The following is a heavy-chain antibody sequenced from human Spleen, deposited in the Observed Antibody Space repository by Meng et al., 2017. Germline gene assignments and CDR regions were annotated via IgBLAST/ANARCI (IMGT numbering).Heavy chain of an antibody. CDR1: GGSQRSFDQ. D-gene: IGHD6-19*01. CDR3: ASWIYSCGWQ. J-gene: IGHJ4*02. CDR2: IFHGGDS. V-gene: IGHV4/OR15-8*02. Sequence: VQLQESGPGLVEPSQHLSLTCVVSGGSQRSFDQGSWVPQPPWRGGGKFGEIFHGGDSNYNTSLKRRVPIAIDRSKNQFSLNLISVTAADTAVYYCASWIYSCGWQWGQGTLVTVSS.